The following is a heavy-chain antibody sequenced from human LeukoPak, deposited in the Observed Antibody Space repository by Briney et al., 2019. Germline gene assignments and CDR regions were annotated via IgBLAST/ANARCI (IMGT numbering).Heavy chain of an antibody. V-gene: IGHV3-53*01. CDR2: IYSAGGT. CDR3: AREKSL. CDR1: GFTVSSNY. J-gene: IGHJ4*02. Sequence: GGSLRLSCAASGFTVSSNYMSWVRQAPGKGLEWVSLIYSAGGTYYADSVKGRFTISRDNSKNTVYLQMNSLRAEDTAVYYCAREKSLWGQGTLVTVSS.